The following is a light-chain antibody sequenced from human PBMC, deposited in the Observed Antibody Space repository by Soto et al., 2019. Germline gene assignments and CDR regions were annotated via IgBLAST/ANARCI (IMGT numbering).Light chain of an antibody. J-gene: IGKJ3*01. V-gene: IGKV3-20*01. CDR2: GAS. Sequence: EIVLTQSPGTLSLSPGEGATLSCRASQTVSSNYLAWYQQKPGQAPRLLIYGASSRATGIPDRFSGSGSGTGFTLTISRLEPEDFALYFCQQYGSSPFTFGPGTKVHIK. CDR3: QQYGSSPFT. CDR1: QTVSSNY.